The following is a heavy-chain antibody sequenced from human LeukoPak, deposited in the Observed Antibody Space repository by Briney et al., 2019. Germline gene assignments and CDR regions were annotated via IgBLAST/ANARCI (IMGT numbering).Heavy chain of an antibody. CDR2: IYTSGRT. CDR1: GGSISGYY. D-gene: IGHD3-16*01. V-gene: IGHV4-4*07. CDR3: AREGELGSFDY. J-gene: IGHJ4*02. Sequence: SETLSLTCTVSGGSISGYYWSWIRQPAGKGLEWIGHIYTSGRTNYSPSLKSRVTMSVDTSKNQFSLKLSSVTAADTAVYYCAREGELGSFDYWGQGTLVTVSS.